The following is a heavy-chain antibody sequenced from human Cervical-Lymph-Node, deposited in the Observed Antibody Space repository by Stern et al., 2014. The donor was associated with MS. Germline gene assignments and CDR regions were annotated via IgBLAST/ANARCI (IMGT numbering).Heavy chain of an antibody. CDR3: ATTRWDLFTWNWFDP. CDR2: IHDSGST. J-gene: IGHJ5*02. V-gene: IGHV4-61*02. CDR1: GGSISSSGYY. D-gene: IGHD1-26*01. Sequence: QVQLVQSGPGLVKPSQTLSLTCTVSGGSISSSGYYCSWIRQPADKGLEWIGRIHDSGSTYYNPSLKSRVTISTDTAQHPFPLKLPSVTAADTAVYYCATTRWDLFTWNWFDPWGQGTLVTVSS.